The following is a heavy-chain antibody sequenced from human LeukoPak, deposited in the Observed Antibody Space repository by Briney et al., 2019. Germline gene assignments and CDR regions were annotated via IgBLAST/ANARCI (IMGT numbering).Heavy chain of an antibody. D-gene: IGHD3-22*01. CDR2: ISYDGSNK. CDR3: ARDQGYYDSSGYYLHYWYFDL. J-gene: IGHJ2*01. Sequence: QPGGSLRLSCAASGFTFSSYAVYWVRQAPGKGLGWVAVISYDGSNKYYADSVKGRFAVSRDNSKNTLYLQMSSRKAEDTAVYYCARDQGYYDSSGYYLHYWYFDLWGRGTLVTVSS. CDR1: GFTFSSYA. V-gene: IGHV3-30*09.